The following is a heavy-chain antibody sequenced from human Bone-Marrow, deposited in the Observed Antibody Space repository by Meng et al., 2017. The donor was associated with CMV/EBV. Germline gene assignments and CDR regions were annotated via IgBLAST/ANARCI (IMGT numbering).Heavy chain of an antibody. Sequence: ASVKVSCKASGSTFTGYYMHWVRQAPGQGLEWMGWINPNSGGTNYAQKFQGRVTMTRDTSISTAYMELSSLRSEDTAVYYCARVGVGARGWSGMDVWGQGTTVTVSS. J-gene: IGHJ6*02. CDR3: ARVGVGARGWSGMDV. CDR2: INPNSGGT. V-gene: IGHV1-2*02. CDR1: GSTFTGYY. D-gene: IGHD1-26*01.